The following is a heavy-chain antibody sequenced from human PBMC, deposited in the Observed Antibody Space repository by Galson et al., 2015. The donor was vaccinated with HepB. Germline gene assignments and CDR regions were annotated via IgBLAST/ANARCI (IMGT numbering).Heavy chain of an antibody. Sequence: SVKVSCKASGFTFTGYAVQWVRQARGQRLEWIGWIVVGSGNTNYAQKFQERVTITRDMSTSTAYMELSSLRSEDTAVYYCAAEDTAMVYYWGQGTLVTVSS. J-gene: IGHJ4*02. CDR1: GFTFTGYA. V-gene: IGHV1-58*01. D-gene: IGHD5-18*01. CDR3: AAEDTAMVYY. CDR2: IVVGSGNT.